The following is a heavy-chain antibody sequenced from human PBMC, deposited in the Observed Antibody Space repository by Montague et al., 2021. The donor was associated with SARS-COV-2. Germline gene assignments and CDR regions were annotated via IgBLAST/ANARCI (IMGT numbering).Heavy chain of an antibody. J-gene: IGHJ6*02. CDR1: GGSFSGFY. CDR3: ARGGSYSSGWYGVDYYYGMDV. Sequence: SETLSLTCAVYGGSFSGFYWSWIRQPPGKGLEWIGEINHSGSTNYNPSLKSRVTISVDTSKNQFSLKLSSVTAADTAVYYCARGGSYSSGWYGVDYYYGMDVWGQGTTVTVSS. V-gene: IGHV4-34*01. CDR2: INHSGST. D-gene: IGHD6-19*01.